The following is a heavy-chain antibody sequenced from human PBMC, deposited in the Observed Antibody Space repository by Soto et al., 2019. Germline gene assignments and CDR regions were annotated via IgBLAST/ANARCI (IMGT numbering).Heavy chain of an antibody. CDR3: AKYAYWIGGGWFGPFDY. D-gene: IGHD6-19*01. CDR2: ISGSGGST. CDR1: GFTFSSYA. Sequence: QPGGSLRLSCAASGFTFSSYAMSWVRQAPGKGLEWVSAISGSGGSTYYADSVKGRFTISRDNSKNTLYLQMNSLRAEDTAVYCCAKYAYWIGGGWFGPFDYRGQGTLVTVSS. V-gene: IGHV3-23*01. J-gene: IGHJ4*02.